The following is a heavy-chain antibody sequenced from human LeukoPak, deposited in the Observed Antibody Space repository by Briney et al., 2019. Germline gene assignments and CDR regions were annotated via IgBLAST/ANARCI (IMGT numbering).Heavy chain of an antibody. CDR2: ISTSSSYI. Sequence: GGSLRLSCAASGFTFSSYSMNWVRQAPGKGLEWVSSISTSSSYIYYADSVKGRFTIFRDNARNSLFLQMNSLRAEDTAVYYCARDDGSYSRSPGFDYWGQGTLVTVSS. CDR3: ARDDGSYSRSPGFDY. V-gene: IGHV3-21*01. J-gene: IGHJ4*02. D-gene: IGHD1-26*01. CDR1: GFTFSSYS.